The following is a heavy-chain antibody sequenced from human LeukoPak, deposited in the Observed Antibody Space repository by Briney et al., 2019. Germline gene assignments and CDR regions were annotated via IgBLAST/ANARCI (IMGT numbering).Heavy chain of an antibody. Sequence: PSETLSLTCAVYGGSFSGYYWSWIRQPPGKGLEWIGEINHSGSTNYNPSLKSRVTISVDTSKNQFSLKLSSMTAADTAVYYCARDPGPGAVTTENWFDPWGQGTLVTVSS. D-gene: IGHD4-17*01. J-gene: IGHJ5*02. CDR2: INHSGST. CDR3: ARDPGPGAVTTENWFDP. V-gene: IGHV4-34*01. CDR1: GGSFSGYY.